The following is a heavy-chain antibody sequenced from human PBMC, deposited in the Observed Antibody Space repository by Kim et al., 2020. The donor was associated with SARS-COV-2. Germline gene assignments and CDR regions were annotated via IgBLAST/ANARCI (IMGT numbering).Heavy chain of an antibody. CDR2: ISYDGSNK. D-gene: IGHD5-18*01. CDR1: GFTFSSYG. V-gene: IGHV3-33*05. J-gene: IGHJ5*02. CDR3: ARAQTYSYDLNWFDP. Sequence: GGSLRLSCAASGFTFSSYGMHWVRQAPGKGLEWVAVISYDGSNKYYADSVKGRFTISRDNSKNTLYLQMNSLRAEDTAVYYCARAQTYSYDLNWFDPWGQGALVTVSS.